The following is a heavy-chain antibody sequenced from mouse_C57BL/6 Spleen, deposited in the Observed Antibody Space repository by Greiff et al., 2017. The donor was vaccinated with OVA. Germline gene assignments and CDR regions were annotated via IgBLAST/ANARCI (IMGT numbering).Heavy chain of an antibody. CDR3: TRVGGNYVWYFDV. V-gene: IGHV5-9-1*02. J-gene: IGHJ1*03. Sequence: DVHLVESGEGLVKPGGSLKLSCAASGFTFSSYAMSWVRQTPEKRLEWVAYISSGGDYIYYADTVKGRFTISRDNARNTLYLQMSSLKSEDTAMYYCTRVGGNYVWYFDVWGTGTTVTVSS. D-gene: IGHD2-1*01. CDR1: GFTFSSYA. CDR2: ISSGGDYI.